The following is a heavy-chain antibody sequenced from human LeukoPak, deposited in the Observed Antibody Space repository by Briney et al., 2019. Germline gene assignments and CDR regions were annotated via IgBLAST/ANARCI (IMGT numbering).Heavy chain of an antibody. V-gene: IGHV3-48*02. Sequence: GGSLRLSCAASGFTFSSYSMNWVRQAPGKGLEWVSYISSSSSTIYYADSVKGRFTISRDNAKNSLYLQMNSLGDEDTAVYYCARGSAAGYDYIWGSYRLANDYWGQGTLVTVSS. J-gene: IGHJ4*02. CDR1: GFTFSSYS. CDR3: ARGSAAGYDYIWGSYRLANDY. D-gene: IGHD3-16*02. CDR2: ISSSSSTI.